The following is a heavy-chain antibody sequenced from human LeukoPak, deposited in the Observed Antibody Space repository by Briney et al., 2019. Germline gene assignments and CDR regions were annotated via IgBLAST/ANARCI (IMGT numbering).Heavy chain of an antibody. CDR3: ARELGYCSGGSCYNIRFDP. Sequence: QPGGSLRLSCAASGFTFSSNSMNWVRQAPGKGLEWVSYISSSSGTIYYADSVKDRFTISRDNAKNSLYLQMNNLRAEDTAVYYCARELGYCSGGSCYNIRFDPWGQGTLVTVSS. D-gene: IGHD2-15*01. V-gene: IGHV3-48*01. CDR1: GFTFSSNS. CDR2: ISSSSGTI. J-gene: IGHJ5*02.